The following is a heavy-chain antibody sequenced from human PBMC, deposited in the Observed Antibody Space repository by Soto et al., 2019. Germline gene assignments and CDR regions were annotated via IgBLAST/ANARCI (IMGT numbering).Heavy chain of an antibody. J-gene: IGHJ5*02. CDR2: IYIGGAT. V-gene: IGHV3-53*01. CDR3: AIGLPRADH. Sequence: GESLKISCAVSGFTVTDHYVNWVRQAPGKGLEWVSVIYIGGATYYRDSVQGRLTLSRDPSDNSVSLHMNNLTVADTAVYFCAIGLPRADHWGLGTLVTVSS. CDR1: GFTVTDHY.